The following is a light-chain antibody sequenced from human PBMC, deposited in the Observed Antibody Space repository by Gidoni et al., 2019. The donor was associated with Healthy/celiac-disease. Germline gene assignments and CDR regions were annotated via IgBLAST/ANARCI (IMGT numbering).Light chain of an antibody. CDR3: MQALQTLLT. CDR1: QSLLHSNGYNY. CDR2: LGS. J-gene: IGKJ5*01. Sequence: EIGMTQSPLSLPVTPGEPASISCRSSQSLLHSNGYNYLDWYLQKPGQSPQLLIYLGSNRASGVPDRFSGSGSGTDFTLKISRVEAEDVGVYYCMQALQTLLTFGQGTRLEIK. V-gene: IGKV2-28*01.